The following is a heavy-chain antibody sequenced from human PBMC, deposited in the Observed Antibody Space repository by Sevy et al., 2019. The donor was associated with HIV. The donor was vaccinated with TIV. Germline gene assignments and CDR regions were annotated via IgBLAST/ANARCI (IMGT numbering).Heavy chain of an antibody. Sequence: GGSLRLSCAASGFIFSSYGMHWVRQAPGKGLEWLTFIRNDGSNKYYADSVKGRFTISRDNSKNMVYLQMNSLRPEDTAVYYCARTPPPAGGVSFGLDVCGQGTTVTVSS. CDR2: IRNDGSNK. CDR1: GFIFSSYG. D-gene: IGHD3-16*01. J-gene: IGHJ6*02. V-gene: IGHV3-30*02. CDR3: ARTPPPAGGVSFGLDV.